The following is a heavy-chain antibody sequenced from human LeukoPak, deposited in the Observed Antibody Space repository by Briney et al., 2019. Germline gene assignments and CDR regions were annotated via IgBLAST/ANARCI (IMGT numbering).Heavy chain of an antibody. D-gene: IGHD3-22*01. CDR3: ARAATMIVNAFDI. V-gene: IGHV1-2*04. CDR2: INPNSGGT. J-gene: IGHJ3*02. Sequence: ASVKVSCKASGYTFTGYYMHWVRQAPGQGLEWMGWINPNSGGTNYAQKFQGWVTMTRDTSISTAYMELSRLRSDDTAVYYCARAATMIVNAFDIWGQGTMVTVSS. CDR1: GYTFTGYY.